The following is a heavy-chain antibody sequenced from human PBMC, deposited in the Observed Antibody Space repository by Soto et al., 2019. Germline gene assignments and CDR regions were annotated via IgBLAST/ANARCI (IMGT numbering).Heavy chain of an antibody. J-gene: IGHJ6*02. D-gene: IGHD3-10*01. CDR3: ARHGVGPIHGLVDV. V-gene: IGHV4-59*08. Sequence: QVQLQESGPGLVKPSETLSLTCTVSGGSITNYYCSWFRQPPGKGLEWIGYINYDGYSAYNLSLKRRVTLSMDASKTQFSLMLESVTATDTAVYYCARHGVGPIHGLVDVWGPGTTVIVSS. CDR1: GGSITNYY. CDR2: INYDGYS.